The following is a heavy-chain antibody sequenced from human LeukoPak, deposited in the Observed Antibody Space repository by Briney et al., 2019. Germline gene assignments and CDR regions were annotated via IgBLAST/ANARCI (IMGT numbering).Heavy chain of an antibody. CDR3: AKDGAYSSSWHPYYFDY. V-gene: IGHV3-23*01. CDR1: GFTFSSYA. CDR2: ISGSGGGT. J-gene: IGHJ4*02. Sequence: GGSLRLSCAASGFTFSSYAMSWVRQAPGKGLEWVSAISGSGGGTYYADSVKGRFTISRDNSKNTLYLQMNSLRAEDTAVYYCAKDGAYSSSWHPYYFDYWGQGTLSPSPQ. D-gene: IGHD6-13*01.